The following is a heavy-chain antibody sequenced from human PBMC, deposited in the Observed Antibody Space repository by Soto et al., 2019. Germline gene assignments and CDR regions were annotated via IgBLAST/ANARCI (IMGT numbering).Heavy chain of an antibody. CDR1: GGPISSSSYY. V-gene: IGHV4-39*01. J-gene: IGHJ2*01. D-gene: IGHD5-18*01. CDR3: ARSAIATHWFFDL. Sequence: SETLSLTCTVSGGPISSSSYYWGCIRQAPGKGLEWLATIYYTGYTYHNPSLKSHVTISVDTSKNQFSLKLTSVTAADTALYYCARSAIATHWFFDLWGRGTLVTVSS. CDR2: IYYTGYT.